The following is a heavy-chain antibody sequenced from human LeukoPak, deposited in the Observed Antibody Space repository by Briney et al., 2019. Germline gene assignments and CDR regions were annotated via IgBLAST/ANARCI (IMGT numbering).Heavy chain of an antibody. CDR1: GGSFSGYF. J-gene: IGHJ4*02. D-gene: IGHD3-10*01. CDR3: ARGGTTYFSGSGTHP. V-gene: IGHV4-34*01. CDR2: INRRGVT. Sequence: PSETLSLTCGVSGGSFSGYFWTWIRQFPGRGLEWIGEINRRGVTCYNPSLESRLAISLDTSQNQFSLNLTSVTAADTAVYFCARGGTTYFSGSGTHPWGQGTLVTVSS.